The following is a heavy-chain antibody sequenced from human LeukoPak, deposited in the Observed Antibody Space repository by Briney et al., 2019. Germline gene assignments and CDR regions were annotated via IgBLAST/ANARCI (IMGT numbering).Heavy chain of an antibody. CDR2: IIPIFGTA. CDR1: GRTFSSYA. J-gene: IGHJ1*01. V-gene: IGHV1-69*05. CDR3: AREDRYYYDSSGYYQH. D-gene: IGHD3-22*01. Sequence: SVKVSCRASGRTFSSYAISWVPQAPGQGLEWVGGIIPIFGTANYAQKFQGRVTITTDESTSTAYRELSSLRSEDTAVYYCAREDRYYYDSSGYYQHWGQGTLVTVSS.